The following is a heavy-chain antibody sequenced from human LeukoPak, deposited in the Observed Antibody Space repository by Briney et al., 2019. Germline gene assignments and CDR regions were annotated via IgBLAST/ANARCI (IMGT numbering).Heavy chain of an antibody. CDR3: ATEVRMVRGVYFDY. J-gene: IGHJ4*02. CDR1: GLTFSSYN. V-gene: IGHV3-21*01. CDR2: ISRSSTYI. D-gene: IGHD3-10*01. Sequence: GGSLRLSCAASGLTFSSYNMNWVRQAPGKGLEWVSSISRSSTYISYADSVKGRFTMSRDNAKNSLYLQMNSLRAEDTAVYYCATEVRMVRGVYFDYWGQGTLATVSS.